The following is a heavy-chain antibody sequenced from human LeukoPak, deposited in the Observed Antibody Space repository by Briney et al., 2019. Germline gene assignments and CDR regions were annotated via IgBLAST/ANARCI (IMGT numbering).Heavy chain of an antibody. J-gene: IGHJ5*02. CDR2: IIPVFGTA. V-gene: IGHV1-69*05. D-gene: IGHD6-13*01. CDR3: ARELATDRIAAAAINWFDP. CDR1: GGTFSSYT. Sequence: GASVKVSCKASGGTFSSYTINWVRQAPGQGLEWMGGIIPVFGTANYAQKFQGRVTMTTDTSTSTAYMELRSLRSDDTAVYYCARELATDRIAAAAINWFDPWGQGTLVTVSS.